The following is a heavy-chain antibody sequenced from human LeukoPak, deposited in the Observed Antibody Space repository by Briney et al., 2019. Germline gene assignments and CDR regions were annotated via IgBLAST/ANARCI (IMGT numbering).Heavy chain of an antibody. CDR1: GFTFSTYV. V-gene: IGHV3-64D*06. CDR2: ISSNGDNT. CDR3: VRGTGY. J-gene: IGHJ4*02. Sequence: GGSLILSCSVSGFTFSTYVMHWVRQAPGKGLEYVSAISSNGDNTYYADSVKGRFTISRDNSKNTLYLQMSSLRADDTAVYYCVRGTGYWGQGTLVTVSS.